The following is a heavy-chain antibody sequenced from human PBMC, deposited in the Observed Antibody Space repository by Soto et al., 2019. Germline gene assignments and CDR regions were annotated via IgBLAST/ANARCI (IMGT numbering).Heavy chain of an antibody. CDR2: IYYSGST. CDR1: GGSISSGGYY. Sequence: QVQLQESGPGLVKPSQTLSLTCTVSGGSISSGGYYWSWIRQHPGKGLEWIGYIYYSGSTYYNPSPKSRVTISVNPSKNQFSLKLSSVAAADTGVYYWGRGADFWSGLDGSGIYGMDVWGQGTTVTVSS. D-gene: IGHD3-3*01. CDR3: GRGADFWSGLDGSGIYGMDV. J-gene: IGHJ6*02. V-gene: IGHV4-31*08.